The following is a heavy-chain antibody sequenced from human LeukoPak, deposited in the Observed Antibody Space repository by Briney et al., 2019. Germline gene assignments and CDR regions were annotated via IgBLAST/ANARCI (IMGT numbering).Heavy chain of an antibody. CDR1: GFTFSDYY. CDR3: AKGENDAFDI. V-gene: IGHV3-11*01. J-gene: IGHJ3*02. Sequence: GGSLRLSCAASGFTFSDYYMSWIRQAPRKGLEWVSYISSSGSTIYYADSVKGRFTISRDNPKNTLYLQMSSLRPEDTAVYYCAKGENDAFDIWGPGTMVTVSS. CDR2: ISSSGSTI.